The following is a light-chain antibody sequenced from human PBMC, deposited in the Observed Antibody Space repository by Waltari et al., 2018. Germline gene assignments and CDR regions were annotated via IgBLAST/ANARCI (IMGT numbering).Light chain of an antibody. CDR3: CSYAGGDTVV. CDR2: DVT. CDR1: SSDVGGYKY. Sequence: QSALTQPRSVSGSPGQSVTISCTGTSSDVGGYKYVSWYQQHPGKAPKLMISDVTERPSVFPDRFSGSKSGNTASLTISGLQAEDEGDYYCCSYAGGDTVVFGGGTKLTVL. J-gene: IGLJ2*01. V-gene: IGLV2-11*01.